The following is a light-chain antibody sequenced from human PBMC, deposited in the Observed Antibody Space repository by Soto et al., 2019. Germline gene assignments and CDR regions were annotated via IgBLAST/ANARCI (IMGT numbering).Light chain of an antibody. CDR3: CSYAGGYFFEVI. V-gene: IGLV2-11*01. J-gene: IGLJ2*01. CDR1: SSDVDDYNF. CDR2: DVT. Sequence: QSALTQPRSVSGSPGQSVTISCTGTSSDVDDYNFVSWYQQHPGTAPKLMIYDVTKRPSGVPGRFSGSRSGNTASLTISGLRIEDEAHYYCCSYAGGYFFEVIFGGGTQLTVL.